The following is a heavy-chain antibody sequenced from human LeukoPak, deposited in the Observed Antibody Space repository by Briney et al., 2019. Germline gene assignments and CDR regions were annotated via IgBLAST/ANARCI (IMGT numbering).Heavy chain of an antibody. CDR2: IKFDGGEK. V-gene: IGHV3-7*01. D-gene: IGHD2-21*01. Sequence: GGSLRLSCAASGFTFSNYWMSWVRQAPWKGLEWVANIKFDGGEKYYVDSVKGRFTISRDNAKNSLSLQMNSLRAEDTAVYYCVTTRPYYFDYWGQGTLVTVSS. CDR1: GFTFSNYW. J-gene: IGHJ4*02. CDR3: VTTRPYYFDY.